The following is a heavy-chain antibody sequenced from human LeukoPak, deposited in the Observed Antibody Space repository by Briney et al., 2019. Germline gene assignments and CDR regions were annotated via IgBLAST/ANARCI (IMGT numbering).Heavy chain of an antibody. CDR2: INPHTDGT. Sequence: ASVKVSCTTSGYSFSDYYIHWVRQAPGQGLEWMGWINPHTDGTNYAQKFEGRVSMTGDTSINTAYMELSRLRSDDTAVYYCAIWGKDSSTWSELDYWGQGTLVTVSS. D-gene: IGHD6-13*01. J-gene: IGHJ4*02. CDR3: AIWGKDSSTWSELDY. CDR1: GYSFSDYY. V-gene: IGHV1-2*02.